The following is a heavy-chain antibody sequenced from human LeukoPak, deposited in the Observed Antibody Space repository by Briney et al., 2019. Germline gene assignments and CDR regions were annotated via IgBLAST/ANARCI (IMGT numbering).Heavy chain of an antibody. CDR3: ARGKRWLNYNWFDP. J-gene: IGHJ5*02. D-gene: IGHD5-12*01. V-gene: IGHV4-4*07. Sequence: KPSETLFLTCTVSGGSISSYYWSWIRQPAGKGLEWIGRIYTSGSTNYNPSLKSRVTMSVDTSKNQFSLKLSSVTAADTAVYYCARGKRWLNYNWFDPWGQGTLVTVSS. CDR1: GGSISSYY. CDR2: IYTSGST.